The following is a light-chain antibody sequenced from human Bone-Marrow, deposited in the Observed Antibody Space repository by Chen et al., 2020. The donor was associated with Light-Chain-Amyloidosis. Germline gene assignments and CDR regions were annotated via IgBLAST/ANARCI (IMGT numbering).Light chain of an antibody. J-gene: IGLJ3*02. CDR2: EDD. V-gene: IGLV6-57*01. CDR1: ICSIATNY. CDR3: QSYQGSSQGV. Sequence: NFMLTQPHSVSESPGKTVIISCTSSICSIATNYVQWYQQRPGSSPTTAIYEDDQRPSGVPDRFSGSIHRSSNSASLTISGLKTADEADYYCQSYQGSSQGVFGGGTKLTVL.